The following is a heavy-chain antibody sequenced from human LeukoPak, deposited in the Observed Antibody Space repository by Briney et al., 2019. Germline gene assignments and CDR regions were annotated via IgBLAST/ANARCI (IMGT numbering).Heavy chain of an antibody. Sequence: SVKVSCTASGGTFSSYAMSWVRQAPGQGLEWMGGIIPIFGTANYAQKFQGRVTITADESTSTAYMELSSLRSEDTAVYYCARDEVGYYFDYWGQGTLVTVSS. CDR1: GGTFSSYA. CDR2: IIPIFGTA. CDR3: ARDEVGYYFDY. D-gene: IGHD2-15*01. V-gene: IGHV1-69*13. J-gene: IGHJ4*02.